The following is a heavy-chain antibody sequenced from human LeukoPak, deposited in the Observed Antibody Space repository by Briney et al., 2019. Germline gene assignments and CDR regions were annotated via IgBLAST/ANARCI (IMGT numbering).Heavy chain of an antibody. V-gene: IGHV4-34*01. CDR1: GGSFSGYY. CDR3: ARFLVYTAMAAYNGFDP. J-gene: IGHJ5*02. D-gene: IGHD5-18*01. CDR2: INHSGST. Sequence: SETLSLTCAVYGGSFSGYYWSWIRQPPGKGLEWIGEINHSGSTNYNPPLKSRVTISVDTSKNQFSLKLSSVTAADTAVYYCARFLVYTAMAAYNGFDPWGQGTLVTVSS.